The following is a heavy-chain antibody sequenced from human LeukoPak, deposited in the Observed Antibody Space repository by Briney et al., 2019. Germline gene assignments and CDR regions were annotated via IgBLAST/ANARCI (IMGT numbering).Heavy chain of an antibody. CDR3: ARAVRYFDL. CDR1: GGSISSYY. Sequence: SETLSLTCTVSGGSISSYYWSWIRQPPGKGLEWIGYIYYSGSTNYNPSLKSRVTISVDTSKNQFSLKLSSVTAADTAVYYCARAVRYFDLWGRGTLVTVSS. D-gene: IGHD3-10*01. V-gene: IGHV4-59*01. CDR2: IYYSGST. J-gene: IGHJ2*01.